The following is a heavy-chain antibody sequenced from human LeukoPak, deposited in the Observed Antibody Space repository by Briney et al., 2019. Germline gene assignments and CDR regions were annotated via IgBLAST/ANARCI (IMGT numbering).Heavy chain of an antibody. J-gene: IGHJ6*02. Sequence: SETLSLTCAVYSGSFSGYYWSWIRQPPGKGLEWIGETNHSGSTNYNPSLKSRVTISVDTSKNQFSLKLSSVTAADTAVYYCARGSGWGYYYYYGMDVWGQGTTVTVSS. CDR3: ARGSGWGYYYYYGMDV. D-gene: IGHD1-26*01. CDR2: TNHSGST. V-gene: IGHV4-34*01. CDR1: SGSFSGYY.